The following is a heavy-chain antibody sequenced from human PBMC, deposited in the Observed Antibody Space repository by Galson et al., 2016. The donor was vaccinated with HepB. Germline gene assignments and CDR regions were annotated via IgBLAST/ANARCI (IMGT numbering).Heavy chain of an antibody. J-gene: IGHJ3*02. Sequence: QSGAEVKKPGESLKISCKGSGYTFIHYWIGWVRQVPGKGLEWMGIIYPGDSDTRYSPSFQGQVTFSADKSISTAYRQWSSLKASDTAINYCARIGPYCFDEEQGFDIWGQGTMVTVSS. V-gene: IGHV5-51*01. CDR3: ARIGPYCFDEEQGFDI. CDR2: IYPGDSDT. CDR1: GYTFIHYW. D-gene: IGHD1/OR15-1a*01.